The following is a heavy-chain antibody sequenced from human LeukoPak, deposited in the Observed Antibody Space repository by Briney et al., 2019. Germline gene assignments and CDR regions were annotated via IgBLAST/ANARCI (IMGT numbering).Heavy chain of an antibody. CDR2: INPNSGGT. Sequence: GASVKVSCKASGYAFTGYYMHWVRQAPGQGLEWMGWINPNSGGTNYAQKFQGRVTMTRDTSISTAYMELSRLRSDDTAVYYCARGGSPYYYDFWSGYSLYYFDYWGQGTLVTVSS. J-gene: IGHJ4*02. CDR1: GYAFTGYY. D-gene: IGHD3-3*01. CDR3: ARGGSPYYYDFWSGYSLYYFDY. V-gene: IGHV1-2*02.